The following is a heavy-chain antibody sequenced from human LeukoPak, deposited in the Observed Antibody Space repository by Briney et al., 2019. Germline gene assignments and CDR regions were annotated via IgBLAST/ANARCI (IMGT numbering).Heavy chain of an antibody. D-gene: IGHD2-2*01. J-gene: IGHJ4*02. CDR2: IIPNFGTT. Sequence: SVKVSCKASGYTFTSYAISWVRQAPGQGLEWMGGIIPNFGTTHYAQKFQGRVTITADESTSTAYMELSSLRSEDTAVYYCARGSRAYCSSTSCYPIDYWGQGTLVTVSS. V-gene: IGHV1-69*13. CDR1: GYTFTSYA. CDR3: ARGSRAYCSSTSCYPIDY.